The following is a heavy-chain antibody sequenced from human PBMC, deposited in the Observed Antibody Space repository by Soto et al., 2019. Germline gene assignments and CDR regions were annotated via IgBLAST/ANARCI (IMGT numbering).Heavy chain of an antibody. CDR2: IIPIFGTA. CDR1: GGTFISYA. Sequence: ASVKFSCKASGGTFISYAISWVRQAPGQGLEWMGGIIPIFGTANYAQKFQGRVTITADDSTSTAYMELSSLRAEDTAVYYCAKRGYVWRTYRHDLYYFDYWGPGTLVTVSS. V-gene: IGHV1-69*13. D-gene: IGHD3-16*02. CDR3: AKRGYVWRTYRHDLYYFDY. J-gene: IGHJ4*02.